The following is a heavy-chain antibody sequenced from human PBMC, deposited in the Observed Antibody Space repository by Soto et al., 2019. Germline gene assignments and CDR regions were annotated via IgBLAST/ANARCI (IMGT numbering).Heavy chain of an antibody. Sequence: GGSLRLSCAASGFTFSSYWMHWVRQAPGKGLVWVSRINSDGSSTSYVDSVKGRFTISRDNAKNSLYLQMNSLRAEDTAVYYCARDLPSASGASAFDIWGQGTMVTVSS. J-gene: IGHJ3*02. CDR3: ARDLPSASGASAFDI. V-gene: IGHV3-74*01. D-gene: IGHD2-2*01. CDR1: GFTFSSYW. CDR2: INSDGSST.